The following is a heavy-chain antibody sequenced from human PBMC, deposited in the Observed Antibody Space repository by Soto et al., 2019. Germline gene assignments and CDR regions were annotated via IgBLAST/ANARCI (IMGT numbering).Heavy chain of an antibody. CDR2: VYDSGST. CDR1: GGTMSSYY. CDR3: ARDRRGSGTWSPYYFDY. Sequence: SETLSLTCTVSGGTMSSYYWSWFRQAPGKGLEWIGYVYDSGSTDYNPSLKSRLTISLDTSKNLFSLKLSFVTAADTAVYYCARDRRGSGTWSPYYFDYWGQGIMVTVSS. V-gene: IGHV4-59*01. J-gene: IGHJ4*02. D-gene: IGHD3-10*01.